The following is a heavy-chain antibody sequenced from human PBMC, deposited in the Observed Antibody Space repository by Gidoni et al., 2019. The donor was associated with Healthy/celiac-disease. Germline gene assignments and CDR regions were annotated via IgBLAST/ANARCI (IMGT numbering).Heavy chain of an antibody. CDR1: GFTFIRYG. D-gene: IGHD3-22*01. V-gene: IGHV3-30*18. J-gene: IGHJ4*02. CDR3: AKGAYYYDSSGYFDY. CDR2: MSYDGSAK. Sequence: QVQLVESGGGVVQPGSSLRLSCAASGFTFIRYGMHWVREAPGKGLEWVAFMSYDGSAKYYADSVKGRFTISRDNSKNTLYLQMNSLRAEDTAVYYCAKGAYYYDSSGYFDYWGQGTLVTVSS.